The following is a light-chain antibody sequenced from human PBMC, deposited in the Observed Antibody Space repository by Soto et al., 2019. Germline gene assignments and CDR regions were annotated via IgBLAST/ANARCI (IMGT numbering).Light chain of an antibody. CDR1: QDISNF. J-gene: IGKJ4*01. V-gene: IGKV1-33*01. Sequence: DIPMTQSPSSLSASVGDRVTITCQASQDISNFLNWYQQKPGKAPKLLIYDASTLETGVPSRFSGSGSGTHFTFTISSLQPEDIATYYCQQYGNLPLTFGGGTKVESK. CDR3: QQYGNLPLT. CDR2: DAS.